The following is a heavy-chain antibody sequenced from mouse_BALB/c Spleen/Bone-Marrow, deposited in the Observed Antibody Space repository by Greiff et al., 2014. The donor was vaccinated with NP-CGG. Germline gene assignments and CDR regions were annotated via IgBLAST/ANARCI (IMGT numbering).Heavy chain of an antibody. J-gene: IGHJ2*01. CDR2: ISYSGST. Sequence: EVKLVVSGPSLVRPSQTLSLTCSVTGDSITSGYWNWIRKFPGNKLEYMGYISYSGSTYFNPSLKSRISITRDTSKNQYYLQLNSVTTEDTATYYCARLGGYGPYFDYWGQGTTLTVSS. CDR3: ARLGGYGPYFDY. V-gene: IGHV3-8*02. D-gene: IGHD1-1*02. CDR1: GDSITSGY.